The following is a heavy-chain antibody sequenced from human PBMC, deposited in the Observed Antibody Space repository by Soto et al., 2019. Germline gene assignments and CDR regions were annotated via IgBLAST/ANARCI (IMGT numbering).Heavy chain of an antibody. V-gene: IGHV1-58*01. D-gene: IGHD5-12*01. Sequence: SVKVSCKASGFTFTSSAVQWVRQARGQRLEWIGWIVVGSGNTNYAQKFQERVTITRDMSTSTAYMELSSLRSEDTAVYYCAAPDIVATTPYYYYYGMDVWGQGTTVTVSS. J-gene: IGHJ6*02. CDR3: AAPDIVATTPYYYYYGMDV. CDR1: GFTFTSSA. CDR2: IVVGSGNT.